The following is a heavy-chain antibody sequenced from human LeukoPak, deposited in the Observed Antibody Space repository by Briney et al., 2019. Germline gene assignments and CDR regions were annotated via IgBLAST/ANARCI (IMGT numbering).Heavy chain of an antibody. CDR2: IKQDGKEK. D-gene: IGHD3-10*01. V-gene: IGHV3-7*03. CDR3: ASSIRITMVRGLIITEYYFDY. CDR1: GFTFSSSW. J-gene: IGHJ4*02. Sequence: GGSLRLSCAASGFTFSSSWMSWVRQAPGRGLEWVANIKQDGKEKYYVDSVKGRFTISRDNAKNSLYLQMNSLRAEDTAVYYCASSIRITMVRGLIITEYYFDYWGQGTLVTVSS.